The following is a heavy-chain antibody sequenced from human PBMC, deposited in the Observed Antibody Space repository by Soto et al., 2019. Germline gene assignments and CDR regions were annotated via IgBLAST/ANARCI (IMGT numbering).Heavy chain of an antibody. CDR2: IYYSGST. CDR3: ARDYDRSGDY. CDR1: GGSISTSSYY. D-gene: IGHD3-22*01. J-gene: IGHJ4*02. V-gene: IGHV4-39*01. Sequence: QLQLQESGPGLVKPSETLFLTCTVSGGSISTSSYYWGWIRQPPGKGLEWIGSIYYSGSTYYNPSLKSRVTISVDTSKNQFSLKLSSVTAADTAVYYCARDYDRSGDYWGQGTLVTVSS.